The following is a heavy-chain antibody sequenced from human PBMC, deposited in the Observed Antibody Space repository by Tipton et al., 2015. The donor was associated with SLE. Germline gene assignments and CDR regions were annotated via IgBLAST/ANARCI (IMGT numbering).Heavy chain of an antibody. V-gene: IGHV1-18*01. CDR1: GYTFTIYG. CDR3: AISPQWEPPTFDT. D-gene: IGHD1-26*01. J-gene: IGHJ3*02. Sequence: QSGAEVKKPGASVKVSCKASGYTFTIYGISWVRQAPGQGLEWMGWISTYSGNTNYAQKLQGRVTMTTDTSTSTASMELRSLRSDDTAVDYCAISPQWEPPTFDTGGQGPGAPVPS. CDR2: ISTYSGNT.